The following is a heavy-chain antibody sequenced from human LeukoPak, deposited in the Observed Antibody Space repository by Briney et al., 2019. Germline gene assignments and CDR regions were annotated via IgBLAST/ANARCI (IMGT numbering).Heavy chain of an antibody. Sequence: SVKVSCKASGGSFNSYAINWVRQAPGQGLEWMGGIIPIFGTANYAQKFQGRLTITADESTSTAYMELSSLRSEDTAVYYCARTYYYDSSGYYFDYWGQGTLVTVSS. J-gene: IGHJ4*02. V-gene: IGHV1-69*13. CDR3: ARTYYYDSSGYYFDY. CDR1: GGSFNSYA. CDR2: IIPIFGTA. D-gene: IGHD3-22*01.